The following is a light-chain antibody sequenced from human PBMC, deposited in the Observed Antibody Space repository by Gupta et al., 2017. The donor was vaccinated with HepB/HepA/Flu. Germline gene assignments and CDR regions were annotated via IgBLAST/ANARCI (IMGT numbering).Light chain of an antibody. CDR1: TGADTSGYY. CDR2: GAS. CDR3: LLYYGGLGV. J-gene: IGLJ3*02. V-gene: IGLV7-43*01. Sequence: QTVVTQEPSLTVSPGGTVTLTCASNTGADTSGYYPNWFQQKPGQAPRALIYGASNKHSWTPARFSGSLLGGKAALTLSGVQPEDEAEYYCLLYYGGLGVFGGGTKLTVL.